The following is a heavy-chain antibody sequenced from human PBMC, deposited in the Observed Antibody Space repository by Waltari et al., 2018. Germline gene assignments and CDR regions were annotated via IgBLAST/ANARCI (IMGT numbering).Heavy chain of an antibody. Sequence: QVQLQESGPGLVKPSETLSLTCAVSGYSISSGYYWGWIRQPPGKGLEWIGSIYHSGSTYYNPSLKSLVTISVDTSKNQFSLKLSSVTAADTAVYYCARATAHDNWFDPWGQGTLVTVSS. CDR2: IYHSGST. J-gene: IGHJ5*02. CDR3: ARATAHDNWFDP. CDR1: GYSISSGYY. V-gene: IGHV4-38-2*01.